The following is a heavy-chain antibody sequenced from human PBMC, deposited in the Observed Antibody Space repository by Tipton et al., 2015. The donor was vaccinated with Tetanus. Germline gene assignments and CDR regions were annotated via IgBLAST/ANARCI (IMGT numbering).Heavy chain of an antibody. V-gene: IGHV3-23*01. CDR2: ISVRGSHT. CDR3: AKDPASRGWFDP. J-gene: IGHJ5*02. CDR1: GFTFSNYA. Sequence: SLRLSCAASGFTFSNYAMAWVRQAPGEGLEWVSGISVRGSHTYYADPVKGRFSISRDNSKNTVYLQMNSLGDEDTAVYYCAKDPASRGWFDPWGQGTLVSVSS.